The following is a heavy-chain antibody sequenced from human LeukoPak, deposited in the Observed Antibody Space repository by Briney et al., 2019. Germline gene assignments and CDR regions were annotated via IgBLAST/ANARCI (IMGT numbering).Heavy chain of an antibody. V-gene: IGHV3-15*07. J-gene: IGHJ4*02. CDR1: GFMFSSNW. D-gene: IGHD3-22*01. Sequence: PGGSLRLSCAASGFMFSSNWMNWVRQAPGKGLEWVGRIKSKTDGGTTDYAAPVKGRFTISRDDSKNTLYLQMNSLKTEDTAVYYCTTRGGYYDSSGSYDYWGQGTLVTVSS. CDR3: TTRGGYYDSSGSYDY. CDR2: IKSKTDGGTT.